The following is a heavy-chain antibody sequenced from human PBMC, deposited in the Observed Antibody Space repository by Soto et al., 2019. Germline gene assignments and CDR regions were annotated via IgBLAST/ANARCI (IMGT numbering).Heavy chain of an antibody. CDR3: AKNFDY. Sequence: QVQLQQWGARLLKPSETLSLTCVVYGASLSDSYWSWIRQPPGKGLEWIGDINHSGNANYSPSLKGRATLSVDTSKKHFSLKLSSVTAADTAVYYCAKNFDYWGQGTLVTVSS. CDR1: GASLSDSY. J-gene: IGHJ4*02. CDR2: INHSGNA. V-gene: IGHV4-34*01.